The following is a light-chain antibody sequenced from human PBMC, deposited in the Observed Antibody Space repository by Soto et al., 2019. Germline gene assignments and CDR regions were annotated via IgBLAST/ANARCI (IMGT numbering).Light chain of an antibody. V-gene: IGLV2-11*01. J-gene: IGLJ1*01. Sequence: QSALTQPRSVSGSPGQSVTISCTGTSSDVGGYNYVSWYQQHPGKAPKLMIYDVSKRPSGVPDRFSGSKSGNTASLTISGLQAEDEADYYCCSYAGSIRVFGTGTKVPDL. CDR1: SSDVGGYNY. CDR3: CSYAGSIRV. CDR2: DVS.